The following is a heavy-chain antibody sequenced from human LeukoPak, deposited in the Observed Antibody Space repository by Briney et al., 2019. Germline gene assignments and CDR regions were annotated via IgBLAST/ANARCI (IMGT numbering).Heavy chain of an antibody. V-gene: IGHV3-23*01. Sequence: GGPLRLSCAASGFTFSSYAMSWVRQAPGKGLEWVSAISGSGGSTYYADSVKGRFTISRDNSKNTLYLQMNSLRAEDTAVYYCAKDSSSWFFVRIGFDPWGQGTLVTVSS. CDR1: GFTFSSYA. J-gene: IGHJ5*02. D-gene: IGHD6-13*01. CDR3: AKDSSSWFFVRIGFDP. CDR2: ISGSGGST.